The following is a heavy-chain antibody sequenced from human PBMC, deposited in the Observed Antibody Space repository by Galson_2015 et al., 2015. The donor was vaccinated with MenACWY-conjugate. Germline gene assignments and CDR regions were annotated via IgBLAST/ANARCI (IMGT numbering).Heavy chain of an antibody. CDR3: ARDYARLEWLSAYYFDY. J-gene: IGHJ4*02. D-gene: IGHD3-3*01. CDR2: ISISSSYI. CDR1: GFIFSSHT. V-gene: IGHV3-21*01. Sequence: SLRLSCAASGFIFSSHTMNWVRQASGKGLEWVSSISISSSYIYYADSVKGRFTISRDNAKNSLYPQMNSLTAEDTAVYYCARDYARLEWLSAYYFDYWGQGTPVTVSS.